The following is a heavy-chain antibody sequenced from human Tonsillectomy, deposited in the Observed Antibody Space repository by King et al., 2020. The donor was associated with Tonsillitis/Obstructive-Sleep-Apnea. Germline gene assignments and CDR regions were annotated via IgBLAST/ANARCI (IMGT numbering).Heavy chain of an antibody. CDR3: ATHYSDSGFFDY. Sequence: EVQLVESGGGLVQPGGSLRLSCAASGFTFSSYAMTWVRQAPGKGLEWVSGISGSGGSTYYADSVKGRFTISRDNSKNTLNLQMNSLRAEDTAVYYCATHYSDSGFFDYWGQGTLVTVSS. J-gene: IGHJ4*02. CDR2: ISGSGGST. CDR1: GFTFSSYA. D-gene: IGHD3-22*01. V-gene: IGHV3-23*04.